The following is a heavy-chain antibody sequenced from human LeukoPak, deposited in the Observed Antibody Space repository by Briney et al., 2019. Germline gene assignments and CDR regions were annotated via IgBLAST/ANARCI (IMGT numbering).Heavy chain of an antibody. Sequence: GGSLRLSCAASGFTFSDYYMSWIRPAPGKGLEGVSYISSSGSTIYYADSVKGRFTISRDNAKNSLYLQMNSLRAEDTAVYYCARDPGWLPLDYWGQGTLVTVSS. CDR2: ISSSGSTI. D-gene: IGHD5-24*01. CDR1: GFTFSDYY. J-gene: IGHJ4*02. V-gene: IGHV3-11*01. CDR3: ARDPGWLPLDY.